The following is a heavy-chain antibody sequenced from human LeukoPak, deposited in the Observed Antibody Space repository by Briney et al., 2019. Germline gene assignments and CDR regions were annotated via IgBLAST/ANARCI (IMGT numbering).Heavy chain of an antibody. CDR2: IIPIFGIA. CDR1: GGTFSSYA. Sequence: SVKVSCKASGGTFSSYAISWVRQAPGQGLEWMGRIIPIFGIANYAQKLQGRVTITADKSTSTAYMELSSLRSEDTAVYYCARLGCSSTSCYTDYCYYGMDVWGQGTTVTVSS. V-gene: IGHV1-69*04. J-gene: IGHJ6*02. D-gene: IGHD2-2*02. CDR3: ARLGCSSTSCYTDYCYYGMDV.